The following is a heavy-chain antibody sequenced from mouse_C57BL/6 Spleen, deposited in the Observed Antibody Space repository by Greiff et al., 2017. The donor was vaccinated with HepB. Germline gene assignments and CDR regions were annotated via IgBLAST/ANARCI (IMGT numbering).Heavy chain of an antibody. CDR2: CRNKANDYTT. CDR3: ARDARDYDAMDY. V-gene: IGHV7-1*01. J-gene: IGHJ4*01. Sequence: EVKVVESGGGLVQSGRSLRLSCATSGFTFSDFYMEWVRQAPGKGLEWIAACRNKANDYTTEYSASVKGRFIVSRDTSQSILYLQMNALRAEDTAIYYCARDARDYDAMDYWGQGTSVTVSS. CDR1: GFTFSDFY.